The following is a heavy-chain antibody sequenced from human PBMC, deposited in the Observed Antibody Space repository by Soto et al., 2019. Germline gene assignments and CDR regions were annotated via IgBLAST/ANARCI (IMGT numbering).Heavy chain of an antibody. D-gene: IGHD2-8*01. CDR3: AKDEGVYAMGDYYYYGMDV. J-gene: IGHJ6*02. CDR2: FDPEDGET. Sequence: ASVKVSCKVSGYTLTELSMHWVRPAPGKGLEWMGGFDPEDGETIYAQKFQGRVTMTEDTSTDNAYMELSSLRSEDTAVYYCAKDEGVYAMGDYYYYGMDVWGQGTRVTVSS. V-gene: IGHV1-24*01. CDR1: GYTLTELS.